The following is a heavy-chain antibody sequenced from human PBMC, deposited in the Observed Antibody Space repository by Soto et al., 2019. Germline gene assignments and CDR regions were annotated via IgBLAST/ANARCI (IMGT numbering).Heavy chain of an antibody. CDR2: ISAYNGNT. D-gene: IGHD2-15*01. CDR3: ARTRDCSGGSCYSRWIDP. Sequence: ASVKVSCKASGYTFTSYGISWVRQAPGQGLEWMGWISAYNGNTNYAQKLQGRVTMTTDTSTSTAYMELRSLRSDDTAVYYCARTRDCSGGSCYSRWIDPWGQGTLVTVSS. CDR1: GYTFTSYG. J-gene: IGHJ5*02. V-gene: IGHV1-18*01.